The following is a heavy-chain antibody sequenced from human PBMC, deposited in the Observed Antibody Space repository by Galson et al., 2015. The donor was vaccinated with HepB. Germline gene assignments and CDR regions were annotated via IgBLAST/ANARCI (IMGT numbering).Heavy chain of an antibody. CDR3: ARGPSRGGSYHDP. Sequence: LRLSCAASGFGFSSFDIHWVRQPIGKGLEWVAAIGSAGDIYYSSSVKGRFTISRDDAANSFYLEMNNLRAGDTALYYCARGPSRGGSYHDPWGQGTLVTVSS. D-gene: IGHD2-15*01. CDR2: IGSAGDI. CDR1: GFGFSSFD. J-gene: IGHJ5*02. V-gene: IGHV3-13*01.